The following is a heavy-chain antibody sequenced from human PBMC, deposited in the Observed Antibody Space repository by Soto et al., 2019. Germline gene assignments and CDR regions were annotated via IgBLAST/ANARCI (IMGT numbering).Heavy chain of an antibody. CDR2: INHSGST. V-gene: IGHV4-34*01. J-gene: IGHJ4*02. CDR3: GRGIGGYDY. CDR1: GGSFSGYY. Sequence: QVQLQQWGAGLLKPSETLSLTCAVSGGSFSGYYWSWIRQPPGKGLDWIGEINHSGSTNYNPSLKSRVSISEDTSKNQFSLMLICVTAADTAVYYCGRGIGGYDYWGQGTLVTVSS. D-gene: IGHD5-12*01.